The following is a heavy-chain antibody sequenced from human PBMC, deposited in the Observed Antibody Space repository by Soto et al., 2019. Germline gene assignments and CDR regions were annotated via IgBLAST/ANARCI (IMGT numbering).Heavy chain of an antibody. Sequence: GGSLRLSCAASGFTFSSYSMNWVRQAPGEGLEWVSSISSSSSYIYYADSVKGRFTISRDNAKNSLYLQMNSLRAEDTAVYYCARAYYYDSSGYYYTFDYWGQGTLVTVSS. V-gene: IGHV3-21*01. CDR3: ARAYYYDSSGYYYTFDY. J-gene: IGHJ4*02. CDR1: GFTFSSYS. CDR2: ISSSSSYI. D-gene: IGHD3-22*01.